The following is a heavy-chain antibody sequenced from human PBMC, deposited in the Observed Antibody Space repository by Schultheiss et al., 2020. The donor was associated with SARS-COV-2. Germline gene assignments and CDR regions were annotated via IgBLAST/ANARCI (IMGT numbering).Heavy chain of an antibody. CDR2: IIPIFGTA. V-gene: IGHV1-69*01. D-gene: IGHD1-26*01. CDR3: ARRLSRTEWDYYYGMDV. Sequence: KISCKASGGTFSSYAISWVRQAPGQGLEWMGGIIPIFGTANYAQKFQGRVTITADESTSTDYMELSSLRSEDTAVYYCARRLSRTEWDYYYGMDVWGQGTTVTVSS. CDR1: GGTFSSYA. J-gene: IGHJ6*02.